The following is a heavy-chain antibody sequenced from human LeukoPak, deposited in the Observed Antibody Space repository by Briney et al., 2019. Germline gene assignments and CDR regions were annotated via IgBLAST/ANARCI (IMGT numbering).Heavy chain of an antibody. CDR2: INAGNGNT. J-gene: IGHJ4*02. CDR1: GYTFTSYA. CDR3: ARLNVDYYGSGSYFFDY. V-gene: IGHV1-3*01. Sequence: ASAKVSCKASGYTFTSYAMHWVRQAPGQRLEWMGWINAGNGNTKYSQKFQGRVTITRDTSASTAYMELSSLRSEDTAVYYCARLNVDYYGSGSYFFDYWGQGTLVTVSS. D-gene: IGHD3-10*01.